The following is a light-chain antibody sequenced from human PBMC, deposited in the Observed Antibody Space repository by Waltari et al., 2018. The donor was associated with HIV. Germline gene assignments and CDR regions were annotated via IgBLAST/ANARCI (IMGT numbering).Light chain of an antibody. J-gene: IGLJ1*01. CDR1: SSDVGGYDS. CDR2: DVT. CDR3: CSYAGSYSYV. Sequence: QSALTQPRSVSGSPGQSVTVSCTEASSDVGGYDSVSWYQQHPGKAPTLIIYDVTKRPSGVPGRFSGSRSGDTASLTISGLQADDEADYYCCSYAGSYSYVFGAGTRVIVL. V-gene: IGLV2-11*01.